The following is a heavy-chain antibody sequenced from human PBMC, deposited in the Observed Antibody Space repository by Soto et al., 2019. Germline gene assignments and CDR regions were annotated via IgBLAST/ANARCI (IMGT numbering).Heavy chain of an antibody. D-gene: IGHD6-13*01. J-gene: IGHJ4*02. Sequence: SGPTLVNPTQTLTLTCTFSGFSLSTSGVGVGWIRQPPGKALEWLALIYWNDDKRYSPSLKSRLTITKDTSKNQVVLTMTNMDPVDTATYYCARIVSSWYYFDYWGQGTLVTVSS. CDR1: GFSLSTSGVG. CDR3: ARIVSSWYYFDY. CDR2: IYWNDDK. V-gene: IGHV2-5*01.